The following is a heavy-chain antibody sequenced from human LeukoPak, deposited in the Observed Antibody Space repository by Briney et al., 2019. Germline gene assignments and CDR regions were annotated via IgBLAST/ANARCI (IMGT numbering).Heavy chain of an antibody. Sequence: PGGSLRLSCAASGFTFTNAWMSWVRQAPGKGLEWVGRIKSKADGGATDYAAPVKGRFTISRDDSKNMLYLQMDSLKSEDTAVYYCTTHNGGYWGQGTLVTVSS. CDR1: GFTFTNAW. CDR2: IKSKADGGAT. J-gene: IGHJ4*02. V-gene: IGHV3-15*01. D-gene: IGHD1-1*01. CDR3: TTHNGGY.